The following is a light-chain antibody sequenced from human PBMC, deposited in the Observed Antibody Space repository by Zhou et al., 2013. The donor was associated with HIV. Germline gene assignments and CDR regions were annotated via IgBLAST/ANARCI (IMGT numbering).Light chain of an antibody. Sequence: DIVLTQSPATLSLSPGERATLSCRASQSVGSYLAWYQQKPGQAPRLLIRGASARATGIPDRFSGSGSGTEFTLTISSLQSEDSAVYYCQQYNDRPPWTFGQGTKVEIK. J-gene: IGKJ1*01. CDR1: QSVGSY. V-gene: IGKV3-15*01. CDR2: GAS. CDR3: QQYNDRPPWT.